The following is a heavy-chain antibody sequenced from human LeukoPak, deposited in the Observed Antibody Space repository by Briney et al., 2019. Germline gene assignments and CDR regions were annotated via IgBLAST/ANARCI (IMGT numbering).Heavy chain of an antibody. Sequence: ASVTVSCTASGYTFTRYGISWVRQAPGQGLEWMGWISAYNGNTNYAQKLQGRVTMTTDTSTSTAYMELRSLRSDDTAVYYCARDRVVPAAIPYGMDVWGQGTTVTVSS. CDR1: GYTFTRYG. V-gene: IGHV1-18*01. D-gene: IGHD2-2*01. J-gene: IGHJ6*02. CDR3: ARDRVVPAAIPYGMDV. CDR2: ISAYNGNT.